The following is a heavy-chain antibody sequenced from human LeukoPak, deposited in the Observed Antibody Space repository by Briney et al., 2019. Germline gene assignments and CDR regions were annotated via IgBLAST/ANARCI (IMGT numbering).Heavy chain of an antibody. V-gene: IGHV4-34*01. J-gene: IGHJ4*02. CDR3: ARGPPWYSSPGQFDY. CDR1: GGSFSGYY. D-gene: IGHD6-13*01. Sequence: PSQTLSLTCAVYGGSFSGYYWSWIRQPPGKGMEWIGEINHSGSTNYNPSLKSRVTISVDTSKNQLSLKLSSVTAADTAVYYCARGPPWYSSPGQFDYWGQGTLVTVSS. CDR2: INHSGST.